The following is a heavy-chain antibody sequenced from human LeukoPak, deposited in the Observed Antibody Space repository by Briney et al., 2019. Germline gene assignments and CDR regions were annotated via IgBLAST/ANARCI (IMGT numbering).Heavy chain of an antibody. Sequence: GASVSLSSTASGGTFSIYAISGVRQAPGQGLEWMGGIIPIFGTANYAQKFQGRVTITTDESTSTAYMELSSLRSEDTAVYYCARFYDSGYFDYWGQGTLVTVSS. J-gene: IGHJ4*02. CDR1: GGTFSIYA. CDR2: IIPIFGTA. CDR3: ARFYDSGYFDY. D-gene: IGHD3-22*01. V-gene: IGHV1-69*05.